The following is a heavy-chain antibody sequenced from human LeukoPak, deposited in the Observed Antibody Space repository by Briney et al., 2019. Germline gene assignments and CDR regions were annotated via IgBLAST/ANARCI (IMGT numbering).Heavy chain of an antibody. D-gene: IGHD4-11*01. CDR2: ISTYNGNT. Sequence: ASVKVSCKASGYTCTSYGISWVRQAPGQGLEWMGWISTYNGNTNYAQKLQGRVTMTTDTSTTTAYMELRSLTSDDTAVYYCARDPTTQTFDYWGQGTLVTVSS. V-gene: IGHV1-18*01. CDR3: ARDPTTQTFDY. J-gene: IGHJ4*02. CDR1: GYTCTSYG.